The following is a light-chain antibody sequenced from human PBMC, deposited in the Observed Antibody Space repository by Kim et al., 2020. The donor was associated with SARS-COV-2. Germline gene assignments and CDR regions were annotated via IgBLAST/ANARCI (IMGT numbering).Light chain of an antibody. CDR2: EVT. CDR3: GSYADSNNLV. Sequence: QSALTQPPSASGSPGQSVTISCTGTSSDVGGYNYVSWYQQHPGKAPKLMIYEVTKRPSGVPDRFSGSKSGNTASLTVSGLRTEDEADYYCGSYADSNNLVFGGGTQLTVL. V-gene: IGLV2-8*01. J-gene: IGLJ2*01. CDR1: SSDVGGYNY.